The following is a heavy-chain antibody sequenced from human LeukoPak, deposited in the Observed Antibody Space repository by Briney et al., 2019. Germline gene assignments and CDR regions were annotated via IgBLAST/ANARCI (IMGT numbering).Heavy chain of an antibody. CDR3: ARVLLWFGELPFYFDY. Sequence: SETLSLTCTVSGGSISSYYWSWIRQPPGKGLEWIGYIYYSGSTNYNPSLKSRVTISVDTSKNKFSLKLSAVTAADTAVYYCARVLLWFGELPFYFDYWGQGTLVTVSS. J-gene: IGHJ4*02. V-gene: IGHV4-59*08. D-gene: IGHD3-10*01. CDR2: IYYSGST. CDR1: GGSISSYY.